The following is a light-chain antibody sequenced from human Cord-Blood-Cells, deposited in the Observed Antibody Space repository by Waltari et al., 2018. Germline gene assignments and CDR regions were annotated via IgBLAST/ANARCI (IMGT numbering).Light chain of an antibody. CDR2: AAS. J-gene: IGKJ1*01. Sequence: DIQMTQSPSSLSASEEDRVTITCRASKSISSYLNWYQQKPGKAPKLLIYAASSLQSGVPSRFSGSGSGTDFTLTISSLQPEDFATYYCQQSYSTPRTFGQGTKVEIK. V-gene: IGKV1-39*01. CDR1: KSISSY. CDR3: QQSYSTPRT.